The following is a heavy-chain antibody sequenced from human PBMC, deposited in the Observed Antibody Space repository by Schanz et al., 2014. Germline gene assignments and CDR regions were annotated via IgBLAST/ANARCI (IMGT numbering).Heavy chain of an antibody. V-gene: IGHV3-66*01. D-gene: IGHD3-10*01. CDR3: ARIGGSVFDY. Sequence: EVQLVESGGGLIQPGGSLRLSCAASTSIFNHAWMSWVRQAPGKGLEWVSFIYIGGNTYYADSVKGRFTISRDNSKNSLYLQMNSLRAEDTAVYYCARIGGSVFDYWAQGTLVTVSS. J-gene: IGHJ4*02. CDR2: IYIGGNT. CDR1: TSIFNHAW.